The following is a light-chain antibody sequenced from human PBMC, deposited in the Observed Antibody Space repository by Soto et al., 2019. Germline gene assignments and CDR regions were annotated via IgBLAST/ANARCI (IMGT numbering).Light chain of an antibody. CDR2: DAY. CDR1: QSFRGL. J-gene: IGKJ5*01. V-gene: IGKV3-11*01. CDR3: QQYIRRTLS. Sequence: EVVLTQSPVTLSLSPGERATLSCRASQSFRGLLAWYQQKPGQAPRLFIYDAYNRATGIPPRFSGSGSGPEFTLTISGLQAEDVEVDFCQQYIRRTLSFGQGTRLEIK.